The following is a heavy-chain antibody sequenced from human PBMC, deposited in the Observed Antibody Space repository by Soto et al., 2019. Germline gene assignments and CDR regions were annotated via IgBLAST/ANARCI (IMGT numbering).Heavy chain of an antibody. CDR1: GGTFSSYA. D-gene: IGHD3-22*01. CDR2: ITPIFGTA. CDR3: ARVERITMVVVDTGDYYYGMDV. J-gene: IGHJ6*02. Sequence: SVKVSCKASGGTFSSYAISWVRQAPGQGLEWMGGITPIFGTANYAQKFQGRVTITADKSTSTAYMELSSLRSEDTAVYYCARVERITMVVVDTGDYYYGMDVWGQGTTVTVSS. V-gene: IGHV1-69*06.